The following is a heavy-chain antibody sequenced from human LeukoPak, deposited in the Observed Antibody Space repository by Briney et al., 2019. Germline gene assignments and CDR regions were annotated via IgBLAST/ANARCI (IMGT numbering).Heavy chain of an antibody. CDR2: INHSGST. CDR3: ARSSLGYCSGGSCYEDY. D-gene: IGHD2-15*01. V-gene: IGHV4-34*01. J-gene: IGHJ4*02. CDR1: GGSLSGYY. Sequence: SSETLSLTCAVYGGSLSGYYWSWIRQPPGKGLEWIGEINHSGSTNYNPSLKSRVTISVDTSKNQFSLKLSSVTAADTAVYYCARSSLGYCSGGSCYEDYWGQGTLVTVSS.